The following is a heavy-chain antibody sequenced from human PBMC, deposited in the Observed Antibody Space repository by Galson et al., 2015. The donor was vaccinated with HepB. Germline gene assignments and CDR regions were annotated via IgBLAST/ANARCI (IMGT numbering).Heavy chain of an antibody. CDR1: GYTFAMYW. CDR3: ARHNPHSSSWYIGDLEF. D-gene: IGHD6-13*01. Sequence: QSGAEVKKPGESLRISCKGSGYTFAMYWIAWVRQMPGKGLEWMGTIYPGDSDTRYSPSFQGQVTISADKSFLTVYMQWSTLKASDTAIYYCARHNPHSSSWYIGDLEFWGQGTLVTVSS. CDR2: IYPGDSDT. J-gene: IGHJ4*02. V-gene: IGHV5-51*01.